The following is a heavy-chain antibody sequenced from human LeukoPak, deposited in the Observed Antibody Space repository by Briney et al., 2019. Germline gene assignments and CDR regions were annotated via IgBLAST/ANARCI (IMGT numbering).Heavy chain of an antibody. CDR2: ISAYNGNT. J-gene: IGHJ5*02. Sequence: ASVKVSCKASGYTSTSYGISWVRQAPGQGLEWMGWISAYNGNTNYAQKLQGRVTMTTDTSTSTAYMELRSLRSDDTAVYYCARDTAAVAGPNWFDPWGQGTLVTVSS. D-gene: IGHD6-19*01. CDR1: GYTSTSYG. V-gene: IGHV1-18*01. CDR3: ARDTAAVAGPNWFDP.